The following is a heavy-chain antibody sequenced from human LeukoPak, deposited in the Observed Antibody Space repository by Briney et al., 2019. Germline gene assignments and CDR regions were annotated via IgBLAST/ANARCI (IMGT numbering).Heavy chain of an antibody. Sequence: GASVKVSCKASGGTFSSYAISWVRQAPGQGLEWMGRIIPIFGTANYAQKFQGRVTITTDESTSTAYMELSSLRSEDTAVYYCARGDYYDSSGYYWPCFDYWGQGTQVTVSS. V-gene: IGHV1-69*05. CDR3: ARGDYYDSSGYYWPCFDY. D-gene: IGHD3-22*01. CDR1: GGTFSSYA. CDR2: IIPIFGTA. J-gene: IGHJ4*02.